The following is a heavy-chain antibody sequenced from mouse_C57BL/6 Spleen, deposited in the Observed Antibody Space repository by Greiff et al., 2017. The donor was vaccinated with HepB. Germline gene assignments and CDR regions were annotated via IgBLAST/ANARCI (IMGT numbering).Heavy chain of an antibody. V-gene: IGHV1-61*01. CDR2: IYPSDSET. CDR1: GYTFTSYW. J-gene: IGHJ2*01. CDR3: AREALYYGYDGDYFDY. Sequence: VQLQQPGAELVRPGSSVKLSCKASGYTFTSYWMDWVKQRPGQGLEWIGNIYPSDSETHYNQKFKDKAKLTVDKSSSTAYMQLSSLTSEDSAVYYCAREALYYGYDGDYFDYWGQGTTLTVSS. D-gene: IGHD2-2*01.